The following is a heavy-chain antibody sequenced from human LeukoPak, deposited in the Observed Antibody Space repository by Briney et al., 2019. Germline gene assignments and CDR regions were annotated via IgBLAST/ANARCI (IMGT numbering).Heavy chain of an antibody. CDR2: ISYDGSNK. V-gene: IGHV3-30-3*01. D-gene: IGHD3-9*01. CDR1: GFTFSSYA. CDR3: ASGYDILTGALPTDPYGMDV. Sequence: GGSLRLSCAASGFTFSSYAMHWVRQAPGKGLEWVAVISYDGSNKYYADSVKGQFTISRDNSKNTLYLQMNSLRAEDTAVYYCASGYDILTGALPTDPYGMDVWAKGPRSPSP. J-gene: IGHJ6*02.